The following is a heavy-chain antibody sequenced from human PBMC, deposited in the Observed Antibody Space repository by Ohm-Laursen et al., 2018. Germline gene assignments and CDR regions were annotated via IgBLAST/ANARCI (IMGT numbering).Heavy chain of an antibody. CDR3: ARNGSRIAY. CDR1: GYSISSGYF. D-gene: IGHD3-10*01. J-gene: IGHJ4*02. Sequence: TLSLTCAVSGYSISSGYFWGWIRQPPGKGLEWIGTIYHSGSTNYNPSLKSRVTISLDTSKNQFSLKLSSVTAADTAVYYCARNGSRIAYWGQGTLVTVSS. CDR2: IYHSGST. V-gene: IGHV4-38-2*01.